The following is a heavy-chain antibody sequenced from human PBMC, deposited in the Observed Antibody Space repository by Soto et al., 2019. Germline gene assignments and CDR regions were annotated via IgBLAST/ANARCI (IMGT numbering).Heavy chain of an antibody. CDR1: GFTFSNYA. D-gene: IGHD5-12*01. V-gene: IGHV3-23*01. Sequence: EVQLLESGGGLVQPGGSLRLSCAASGFTFSNYAMSWVRQAPGKGLEWVSAISGSGGSTYYADSVKGRFTISRDNSKNTLYLQMNSLRAEDTAVYYCAKDRTPSLGYSGYDGFDYWGQGTLVTVSS. CDR3: AKDRTPSLGYSGYDGFDY. J-gene: IGHJ4*02. CDR2: ISGSGGST.